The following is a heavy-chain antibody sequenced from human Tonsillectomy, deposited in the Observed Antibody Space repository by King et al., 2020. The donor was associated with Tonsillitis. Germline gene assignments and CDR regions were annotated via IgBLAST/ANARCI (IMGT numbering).Heavy chain of an antibody. V-gene: IGHV3-20*04. D-gene: IGHD6-6*01. CDR3: ARVRSSGYYYYYMDV. CDR1: GFTFDDYG. CDR2: MNWNGGST. J-gene: IGHJ6*03. Sequence: VQLVESGGGVVRPGGSLRLSCAASGFTFDDYGMSWVRQAPGKGLEWGSGMNWNGGSTGYADSVKGRFTISRDNAKNSLYLQMNSLRAEDTALYYCARVRSSGYYYYYMDVWGKGTTVTVSS.